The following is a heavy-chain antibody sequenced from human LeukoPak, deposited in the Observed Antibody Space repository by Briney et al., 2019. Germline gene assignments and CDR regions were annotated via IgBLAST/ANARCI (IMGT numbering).Heavy chain of an antibody. V-gene: IGHV3-11*06. CDR3: ARDRPAVTAASYYYYGMDV. Sequence: PGGSLRLSCAASGFTFSDYYMSWIRQAPGKGLEWVSYISSSSSYTNYADSVKGRFTISRDNAKNSLYLQMNSLRAEDTAVYYCARDRPAVTAASYYYYGMDVWGKGTTVTVSS. CDR2: ISSSSSYT. D-gene: IGHD2-2*01. J-gene: IGHJ6*04. CDR1: GFTFSDYY.